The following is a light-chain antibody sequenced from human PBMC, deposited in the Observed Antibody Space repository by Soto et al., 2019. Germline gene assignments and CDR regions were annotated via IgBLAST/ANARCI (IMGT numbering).Light chain of an antibody. V-gene: IGLV2-14*01. CDR1: SSDVGGYNY. CDR3: SSYSSSSTRRL. J-gene: IGLJ2*01. CDR2: DVS. Sequence: QSALTQPASVSGSPGQSITISCTGTSSDVGGYNYVSWYQQHPGRAPKVMIYDVSSRPSGVSNRFSGSKSGNTASLTISGLQAEDEADYYCSSYSSSSTRRLFGGGTKLTVL.